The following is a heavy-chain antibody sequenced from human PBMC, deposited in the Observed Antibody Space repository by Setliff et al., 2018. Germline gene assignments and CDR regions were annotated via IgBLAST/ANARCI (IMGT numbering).Heavy chain of an antibody. CDR2: ISHSGST. CDR1: GSSISNDYY. D-gene: IGHD7-27*01. CDR3: ARVTNWGLDLRFDP. Sequence: PSETLSLTCGVPGSSISNDYYWGWIRQPPGRGLEWIGIISHSGSTDYNPSLKSRVTISVATFENHFSLKLNSLTAGDTAVYYCARVTNWGLDLRFDPWGQGILVTVSS. V-gene: IGHV4-38-2*01. J-gene: IGHJ5*02.